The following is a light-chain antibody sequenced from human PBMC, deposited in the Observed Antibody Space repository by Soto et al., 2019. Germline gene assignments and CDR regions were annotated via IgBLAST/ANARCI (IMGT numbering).Light chain of an antibody. Sequence: EIVLTQSPATLSLSPGERATLSCRASQGVSSYLAWYQQKPGQAPRLLIYDASNRATGIPARFSGSGSGTDFTLTIGSLEPEDFAVYYCQQRSNWGDTFGPGTKVDIK. CDR2: DAS. CDR1: QGVSSY. CDR3: QQRSNWGDT. J-gene: IGKJ3*01. V-gene: IGKV3-11*01.